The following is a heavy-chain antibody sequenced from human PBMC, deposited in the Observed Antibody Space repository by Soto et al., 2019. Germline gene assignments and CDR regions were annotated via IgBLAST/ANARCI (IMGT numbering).Heavy chain of an antibody. Sequence: SETLSLTCTVSGGSISRSNYCWIRQPPGKGLEWIGCIYYTGAGGTYYNPSLKSRVIISVDTSKNQFSLKLSSVAAADTAVYYCVVGQYLAWSPYWGQGTLVTVSS. D-gene: IGHD2-15*01. V-gene: IGHV4-39*01. CDR2: IYYTGAGGT. CDR1: GGSISRSNY. J-gene: IGHJ4*02. CDR3: VVGQYLAWSPY.